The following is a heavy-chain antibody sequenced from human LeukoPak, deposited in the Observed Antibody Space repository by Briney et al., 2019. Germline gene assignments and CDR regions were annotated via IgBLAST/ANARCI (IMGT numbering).Heavy chain of an antibody. D-gene: IGHD3-10*01. J-gene: IGHJ4*02. Sequence: SETLSLSCTVSGGPIRSNYWSWIRQPAGKGLEWIGRIYATDLTNYNPSLMGRVTMSVDLSKNGLSLSLTSVTAADTAMYYCVRGYGSGTSPFDYWGQGALVIVSS. CDR3: VRGYGSGTSPFDY. CDR1: GGPIRSNY. CDR2: IYATDLT. V-gene: IGHV4-4*07.